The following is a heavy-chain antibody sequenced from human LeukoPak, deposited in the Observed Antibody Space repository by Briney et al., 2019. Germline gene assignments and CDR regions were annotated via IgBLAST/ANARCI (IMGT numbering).Heavy chain of an antibody. V-gene: IGHV3-74*01. D-gene: IGHD1-14*01. CDR2: INSDGSST. J-gene: IGHJ6*02. Sequence: GGSLRLSCAASGFTFSSYWMHWVRQAPGKGLVWVSRINSDGSSTSYADSVKGRFTISRDNAKNTLYLQMNSLRAEDTAVYYCAKSGTYYYYGMDVWGQGTTATVSS. CDR3: AKSGTYYYYGMDV. CDR1: GFTFSSYW.